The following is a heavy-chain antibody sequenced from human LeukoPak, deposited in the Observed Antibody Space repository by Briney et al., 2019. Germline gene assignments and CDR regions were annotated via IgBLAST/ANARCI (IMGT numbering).Heavy chain of an antibody. CDR1: GGSISSYY. CDR3: ARVCVSGTYDY. D-gene: IGHD3-10*02. J-gene: IGHJ4*02. CDR2: IYSSGST. Sequence: SETLSLTCTVSGGSISSYYWSWIRQPAGKGLEWIGRIYSSGSTNYNPSLKNRVTMSVDTSKNQFSLKLSSVTAADTAVYYCARVCVSGTYDYWGQGTLVTVSS. V-gene: IGHV4-4*07.